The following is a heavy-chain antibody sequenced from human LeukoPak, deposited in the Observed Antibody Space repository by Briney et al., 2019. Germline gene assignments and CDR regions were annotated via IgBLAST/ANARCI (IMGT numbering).Heavy chain of an antibody. CDR1: GDSISSRDYC. D-gene: IGHD3-10*01. CDR2: LYFSGST. J-gene: IGHJ5*02. V-gene: IGHV4-39*01. Sequence: SETLSLTCTVSGDSISSRDYCWSWLRQPPGRGLEFVGCLYFSGSTYYNPSLNGRVTISVDTSKNQFSLNLYSMTAADTALYFCARHRSLRGSFDPWGQGTLVTVSS. CDR3: ARHRSLRGSFDP.